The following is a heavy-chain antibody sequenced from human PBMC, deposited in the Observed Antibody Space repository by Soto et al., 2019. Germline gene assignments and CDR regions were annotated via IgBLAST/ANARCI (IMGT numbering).Heavy chain of an antibody. Sequence: GGSLRLSCAASGFTFSSYAMHWVRQAPGKGLGWVAVISYDGSNKYYADSVKGRFTISRDNSKNTLYLQMNSLRAEDTAVYYCARDRGSYYFEYFQHWGQGTLVTVSS. J-gene: IGHJ1*01. CDR1: GFTFSSYA. CDR2: ISYDGSNK. V-gene: IGHV3-30*04. D-gene: IGHD1-26*01. CDR3: ARDRGSYYFEYFQH.